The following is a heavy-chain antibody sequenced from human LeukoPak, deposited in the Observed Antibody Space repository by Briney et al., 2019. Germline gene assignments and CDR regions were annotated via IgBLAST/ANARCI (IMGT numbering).Heavy chain of an antibody. D-gene: IGHD6-19*01. CDR3: ARDWSGWCIVGAFDI. V-gene: IGHV3-21*01. Sequence: GGSLRLSCAASGFTFSSYSMNWVRQAPGKGLEWASSISSSSSYIYYADSVKGRFTISRDNAKNSLYLQMNSLRAEDTAVYYCARDWSGWCIVGAFDIWGQGTMVTVSS. J-gene: IGHJ3*02. CDR2: ISSSSSYI. CDR1: GFTFSSYS.